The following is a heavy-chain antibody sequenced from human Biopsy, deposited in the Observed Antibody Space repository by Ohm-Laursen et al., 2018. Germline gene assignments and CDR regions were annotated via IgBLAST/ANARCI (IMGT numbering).Heavy chain of an antibody. CDR3: ARDRMTDVFGGPTRTDVFDS. V-gene: IGHV1-2*02. CDR1: GYTFNDYY. CDR2: VNPNSGAT. D-gene: IGHD3-10*01. Sequence: SVKVSCKASGYTFNDYYIHWVRQSPGQGLEWMGWVNPNSGATNSAEKSRGRVTLTRDTSISAVYIELRRLKSDDAAVYFCARDRMTDVFGGPTRTDVFDSWGQGTPVTVSS. J-gene: IGHJ4*02.